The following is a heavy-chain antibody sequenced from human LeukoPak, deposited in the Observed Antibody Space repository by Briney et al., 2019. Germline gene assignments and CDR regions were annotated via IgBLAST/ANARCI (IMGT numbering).Heavy chain of an antibody. V-gene: IGHV1-18*01. J-gene: IGHJ4*02. CDR2: ISAHNGDT. D-gene: IGHD1-26*01. CDR3: ARDLKRTVGATTASDY. CDR1: GYTFTSYG. Sequence: GASVKVSCNASGYTFTSYGISWGRQAPGQGLEWMGWISAHNGDTNYAQKFQGRVSMTTDTSTSTGYMELRSLTSDDTAVYYCARDLKRTVGATTASDYWGQGTLVTVSS.